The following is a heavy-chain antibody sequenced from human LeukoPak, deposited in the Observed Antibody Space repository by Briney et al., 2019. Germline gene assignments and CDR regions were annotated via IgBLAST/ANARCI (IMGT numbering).Heavy chain of an antibody. CDR3: ARDGAILDY. CDR2: INHSGST. Sequence: SETLSLTCAVYGGSFSGYYWSWIRQPPGKGLEWIGEINHSGSTNYNPSLKSRVTISVDTSKNQFSLKLSSMTAADTAVYYCARDGAILDYWGQGTLVTVSS. CDR1: GGSFSGYY. V-gene: IGHV4-34*01. D-gene: IGHD1-26*01. J-gene: IGHJ4*02.